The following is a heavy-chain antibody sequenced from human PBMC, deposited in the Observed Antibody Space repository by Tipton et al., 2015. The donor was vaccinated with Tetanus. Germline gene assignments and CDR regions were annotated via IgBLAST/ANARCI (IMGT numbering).Heavy chain of an antibody. D-gene: IGHD3-22*01. CDR3: AKDQGYYDSSGEEKYYCDYGVGV. V-gene: IGHV3-30*18. J-gene: IGHJ6*02. CDR1: GFTFSSYG. Sequence: SLRLSCAASGFTFSSYGMHWVRQAPGKGLEWVAVISYDGSHEYYADSVKGRFTISRDNSKNTLYRQMNSLGAEDTALYHCAKDQGYYDSSGEEKYYCDYGVGVGGQGTTVTVSS. CDR2: ISYDGSHE.